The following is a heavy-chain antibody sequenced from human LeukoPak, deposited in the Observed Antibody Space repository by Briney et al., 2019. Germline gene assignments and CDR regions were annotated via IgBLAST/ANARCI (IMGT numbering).Heavy chain of an antibody. V-gene: IGHV1-2*02. D-gene: IGHD6-13*01. CDR2: INPNSGGT. J-gene: IGHJ5*02. Sequence: ASVKVSCKASGYTFTGHYMHWVRQAPGQGLEWMGWINPNSGGTNYAQKFQGRVTMTRDTSISTAYMELSRLRSDDTAVYYCARVPPIAAAGTGGFDPWGQGTLVTVSS. CDR3: ARVPPIAAAGTGGFDP. CDR1: GYTFTGHY.